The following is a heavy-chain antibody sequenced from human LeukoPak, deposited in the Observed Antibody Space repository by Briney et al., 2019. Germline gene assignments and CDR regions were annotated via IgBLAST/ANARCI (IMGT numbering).Heavy chain of an antibody. CDR1: GYTFTSYD. D-gene: IGHD2-2*01. J-gene: IGHJ5*02. V-gene: IGHV1-8*03. CDR2: MNPNSGNT. CDR3: ARTFRGYCSGTSCYENWFDP. Sequence: GASVKVSCKASGYTFTSYDINWVRQATGQGLEWMGWMNPNSGNTGYAQKFQGRVTITRNTSISTAYMELSSLRSEDTAVYYCARTFRGYCSGTSCYENWFDPWGQGTLVTVSS.